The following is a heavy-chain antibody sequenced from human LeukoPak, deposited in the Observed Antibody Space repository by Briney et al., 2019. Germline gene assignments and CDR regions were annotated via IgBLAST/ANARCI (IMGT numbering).Heavy chain of an antibody. J-gene: IGHJ4*02. V-gene: IGHV3-66*01. Sequence: PGGSLRLSCAASGFTVSSNYMSWVRQAPGKGLEWVSVIYSCGSTYYADSVKGRFTISRDNSKNTLYLQMNSLRAEDTAVYYCARDLTGITIFGVGLDYWGQGTLVTVSS. CDR1: GFTVSSNY. D-gene: IGHD3-3*01. CDR3: ARDLTGITIFGVGLDY. CDR2: IYSCGST.